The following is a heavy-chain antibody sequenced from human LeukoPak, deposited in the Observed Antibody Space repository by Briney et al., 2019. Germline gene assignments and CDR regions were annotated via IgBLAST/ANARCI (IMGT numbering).Heavy chain of an antibody. Sequence: SGPALVKPTQTLTLTCTFSGFSLSTSGMCVSWIRQPPGKALEWLARIDWDDDKYYSTSLKTRLTISKDTSKNQVVLTMTNMDPVDTATYYCARNWFGELLGHMDVWGQGTTVTVSS. CDR2: IDWDDDK. CDR3: ARNWFGELLGHMDV. CDR1: GFSLSTSGMC. J-gene: IGHJ6*02. D-gene: IGHD3-10*01. V-gene: IGHV2-70*11.